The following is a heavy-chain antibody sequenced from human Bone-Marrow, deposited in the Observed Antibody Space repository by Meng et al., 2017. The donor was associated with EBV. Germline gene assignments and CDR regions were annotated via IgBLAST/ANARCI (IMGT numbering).Heavy chain of an antibody. V-gene: IGHV4-34*11. D-gene: IGHD6-6*01. J-gene: IGHJ4*02. CDR3: AKSSSSTPGVVDS. CDR2: IYDGGTT. CDR1: GGSFSGYY. Sequence: QVQLQAGGAGLLKPSETLSLTCAGYGGSFSGYYWSWIRQPPGKELEWIGYIYDGGTTIYNPSLKSRVTIFLDTSRNQFSLGLRSVTTADTAVYYCAKSSSSTPGVVDSWGQGTLVTVSS.